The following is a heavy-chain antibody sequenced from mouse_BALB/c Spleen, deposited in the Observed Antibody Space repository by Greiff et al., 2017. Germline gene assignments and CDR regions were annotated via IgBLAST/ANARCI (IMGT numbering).Heavy chain of an antibody. D-gene: IGHD2-2*01. V-gene: IGHV1-9*01. CDR1: GYTFSSYW. CDR3: ARVGLRRPFDY. Sequence: QVQLQQSGAELMKPGASVKISCKATGYTFSSYWIEWVKQRPGHGLEWIGEILPGSGSTNYNEKFKGKATFTADTSSNTAYMQLSSLTSEDSAVYYCARVGLRRPFDYWGQGTTLTVSS. J-gene: IGHJ2*01. CDR2: ILPGSGST.